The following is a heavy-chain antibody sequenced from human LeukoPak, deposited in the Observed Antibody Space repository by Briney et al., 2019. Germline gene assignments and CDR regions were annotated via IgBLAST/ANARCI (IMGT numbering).Heavy chain of an antibody. CDR2: ISTSSSYI. CDR3: ARSHPGQAWFAP. J-gene: IGHJ5*02. CDR1: GFTFSSYS. V-gene: IGHV3-21*01. Sequence: GGSLRLSCAASGFTFSSYSMNWVRQAPGKGLEWVSSISTSSSYIYYADSVKGRFTISRDNAKNSLYLQMNSLRAEDTAVYYCARSHPGQAWFAPWGQGTLVSVSS.